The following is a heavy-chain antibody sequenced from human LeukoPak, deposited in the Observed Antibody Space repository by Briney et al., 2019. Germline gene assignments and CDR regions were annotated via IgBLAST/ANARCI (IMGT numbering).Heavy chain of an antibody. CDR1: GFTFSSYG. J-gene: IGHJ4*02. V-gene: IGHV3-33*06. Sequence: GGSLRLSCAASGFTFSSYGMHWVRQAPGKGLEWVAVIWYDGSNKYYADSVKGRFTISRDNSKNTLYLQMKSLRAEDTAVYYCAKLFGGWYSSGWYGDYWGQGTLVTVSS. CDR3: AKLFGGWYSSGWYGDY. D-gene: IGHD6-19*01. CDR2: IWYDGSNK.